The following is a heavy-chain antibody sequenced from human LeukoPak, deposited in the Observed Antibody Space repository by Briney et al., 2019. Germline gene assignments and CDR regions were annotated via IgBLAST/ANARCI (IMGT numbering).Heavy chain of an antibody. V-gene: IGHV4-4*09. CDR2: IFTSGST. D-gene: IGHD2-21*01. CDR1: GGSISSYC. Sequence: PSETLSLTCTVSGGSISSYCWSWVRQPPGKGLEWIGYIFTSGSTDYKPSLKSRVTMLVDTSKNQLSMELRFLTAADTAVYYCATSHDVKTAPYDLWGQGTLVTVSS. J-gene: IGHJ5*02. CDR3: ATSHDVKTAPYDL.